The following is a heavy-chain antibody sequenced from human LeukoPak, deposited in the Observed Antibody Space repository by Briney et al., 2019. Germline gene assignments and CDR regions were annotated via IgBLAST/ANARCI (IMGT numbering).Heavy chain of an antibody. D-gene: IGHD1-26*01. CDR2: IHQDGSGR. V-gene: IGHV3-7*01. CDR3: ARDKVVGATYFDY. Sequence: GGSLRLSCAASGFTFSHYWMSWVRQAPGKGPEWVANIHQDGSGRYYVDSVKGRFTISRDNAKNSLYLQMDSLRPEDTAIYYCARDKVVGATYFDYWGQGALVTVSS. J-gene: IGHJ4*02. CDR1: GFTFSHYW.